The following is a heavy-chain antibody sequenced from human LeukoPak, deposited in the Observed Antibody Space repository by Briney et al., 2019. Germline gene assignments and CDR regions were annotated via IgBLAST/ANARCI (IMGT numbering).Heavy chain of an antibody. CDR3: ARREKQWLDGYYYYYYMDV. Sequence: PGGSLRLSCAASGFTFSSYTMNWVRQPPGKGLEWVSNIGTSSTTIYYADSVKGRFTISRDNAKNSLYLQMNSLRAEDTAVYYCARREKQWLDGYYYYYYMDVWGKGTTVTVSS. J-gene: IGHJ6*03. CDR1: GFTFSSYT. D-gene: IGHD6-19*01. V-gene: IGHV3-48*01. CDR2: IGTSSTTI.